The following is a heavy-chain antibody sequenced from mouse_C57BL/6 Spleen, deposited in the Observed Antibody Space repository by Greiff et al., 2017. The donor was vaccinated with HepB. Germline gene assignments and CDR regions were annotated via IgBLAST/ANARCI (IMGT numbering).Heavy chain of an antibody. CDR3: ARLPITTDYAMDY. CDR1: GFTFSDYY. D-gene: IGHD1-1*01. V-gene: IGHV5-12*01. J-gene: IGHJ4*01. Sequence: EVKLVESGGGLVQPGGSLKLSCAASGFTFSDYYMYWVRQTPEKRLEWVAYISNGGGSTYYPDTVKGRFTISRDNAKNTLYLQMSRLKSEDTAMYYCARLPITTDYAMDYWGQGTSVTVSS. CDR2: ISNGGGST.